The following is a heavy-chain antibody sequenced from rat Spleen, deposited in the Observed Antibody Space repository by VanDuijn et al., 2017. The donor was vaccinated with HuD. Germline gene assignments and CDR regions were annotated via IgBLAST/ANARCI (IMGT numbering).Heavy chain of an antibody. CDR2: MWSHGGI. D-gene: IGHD4-3*01. CDR1: GLSLTSNS. V-gene: IGHV2-47*01. CDR3: ARKGYNSGNWVYFDY. J-gene: IGHJ2*01. Sequence: QAQLTESGPGLVQPSQTLSLTCTVSGLSLTSNSVSWIRQPPGKGLEWMGVMWSHGGIDYNSAIKSRLSISRDTSKSQVFLKMNRLQTEGTAMYFGARKGYNSGNWVYFDYWGQGVMVTVSS.